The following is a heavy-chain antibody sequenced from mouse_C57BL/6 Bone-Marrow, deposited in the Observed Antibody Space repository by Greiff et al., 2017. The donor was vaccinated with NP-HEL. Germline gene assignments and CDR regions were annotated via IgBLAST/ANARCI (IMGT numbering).Heavy chain of an antibody. D-gene: IGHD2-12*01. CDR1: GFNIKDDY. V-gene: IGHV14-4*01. Sequence: VQLQQSGAELVRPGASVKLSCTASGFNIKDDYMHWVKQRPEQGLEWIGWIDPENGDTEYASKFPGKAPIPADTSSNTAYLQLSSLTSEDTAVYYCTTELPVDYWGQGTTLTVSS. CDR3: TTELPVDY. CDR2: IDPENGDT. J-gene: IGHJ2*01.